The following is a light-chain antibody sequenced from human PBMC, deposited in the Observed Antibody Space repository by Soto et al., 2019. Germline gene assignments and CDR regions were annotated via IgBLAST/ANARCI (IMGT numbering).Light chain of an antibody. CDR3: CSYAGSSTDYV. Sequence: QSVLTQPASVSGSPGQSITISCTGTSSDVGSYNLVSWYQQHPGKAPKLMIYEGSKRPSGVSNRFSGSKSGNTASPTISGLQAEDEADYYCCSYAGSSTDYVFGTGTKLTVL. CDR2: EGS. V-gene: IGLV2-23*01. J-gene: IGLJ1*01. CDR1: SSDVGSYNL.